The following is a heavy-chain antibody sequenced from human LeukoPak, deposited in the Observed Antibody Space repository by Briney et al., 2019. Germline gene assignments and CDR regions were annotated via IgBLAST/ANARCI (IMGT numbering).Heavy chain of an antibody. D-gene: IGHD3-3*01. V-gene: IGHV3-11*04. CDR3: ARVNSDFWNAPVGYSYYYMDV. J-gene: IGHJ6*03. Sequence: GGSLRLSCAASGFTFSDYYMNWIRQAPGKGLEWVSYIISSPNTIYYADSVKGRFTISRDNAKNSLHLQMTSPRAEDTAVHYCARVNSDFWNAPVGYSYYYMDVWGKGTTVTVSS. CDR1: GFTFSDYY. CDR2: IISSPNTI.